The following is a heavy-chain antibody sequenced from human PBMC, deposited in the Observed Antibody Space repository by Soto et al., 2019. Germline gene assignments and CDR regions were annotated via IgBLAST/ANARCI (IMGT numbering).Heavy chain of an antibody. CDR2: ISAYNGNT. CDR3: ARDRNRGYEHYYYGMDV. CDR1: GYTFTSYG. D-gene: IGHD5-12*01. J-gene: IGHJ6*02. V-gene: IGHV1-18*01. Sequence: RASVKVSCKASGYTFTSYGISWVRQAPGQGLEWMGWISAYNGNTNYAQKLQGRVTMTTDTSTSTAYMELRSLRSDDTAVYYCARDRNRGYEHYYYGMDVWGQGTTVTVSS.